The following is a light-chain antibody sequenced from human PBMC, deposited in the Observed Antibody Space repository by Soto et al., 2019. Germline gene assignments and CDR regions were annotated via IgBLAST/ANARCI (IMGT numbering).Light chain of an antibody. CDR3: SSYTSSSTLYV. CDR2: EVN. CDR1: SSDVGTYNY. Sequence: SALTQPPSAYGYPGQSVTSSGTGTSSDVGTYNYVSWYQHHPGKAPKLMIYEVNKRPAGVPNRFSGSKSGNTASLTISGLQTEDEADYYCSSYTSSSTLYVFGTGTKVTVL. J-gene: IGLJ1*01. V-gene: IGLV2-14*01.